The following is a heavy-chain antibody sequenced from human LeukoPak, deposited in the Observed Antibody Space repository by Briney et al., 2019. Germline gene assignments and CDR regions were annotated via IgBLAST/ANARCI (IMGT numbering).Heavy chain of an antibody. Sequence: GASVKVSCKASGYAFSTFGFHWGRHAPGQGLEWMGWISAYNGNTNYAHNFRDRVTMTEDSSKSTDYMELSSLTAADTAVYYCARGGRGYCYSHGDPWGQGTLVTVSS. CDR1: GYAFSTFG. CDR3: ARGGRGYCYSHGDP. D-gene: IGHD5-18*01. CDR2: ISAYNGNT. J-gene: IGHJ5*02. V-gene: IGHV1-18*01.